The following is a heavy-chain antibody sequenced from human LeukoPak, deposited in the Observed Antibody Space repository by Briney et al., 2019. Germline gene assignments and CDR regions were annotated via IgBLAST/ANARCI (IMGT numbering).Heavy chain of an antibody. V-gene: IGHV3-15*01. D-gene: IGHD3-22*01. J-gene: IGHJ4*02. CDR3: STDLTPNYHDTSRPVGY. Sequence: GGSLRLSCAASGFTFSNAWMSWVRQAPGKGLEWVGRIKNRIDGGTTDYAAPVKGRFTVWREDSKNTLYLQMNSLKTEDTAVYYCSTDLTPNYHDTSRPVGYWGQGTLVTVSS. CDR1: GFTFSNAW. CDR2: IKNRIDGGTT.